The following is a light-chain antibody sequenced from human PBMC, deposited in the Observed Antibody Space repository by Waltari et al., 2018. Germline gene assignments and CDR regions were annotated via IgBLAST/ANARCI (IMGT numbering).Light chain of an antibody. Sequence: IVLTQSPGTPSLSPGDRASLSCKASQCRGKHHLAWYQHKPGQAPRLLIYGASSRAAGIPDRFRGSGSGTDFTLTISRLEPEDFAVYYCQQYASSVLYTFGQGTKLEIK. V-gene: IGKV3-20*01. CDR3: QQYASSVLYT. J-gene: IGKJ2*01. CDR1: QCRGKHH. CDR2: GAS.